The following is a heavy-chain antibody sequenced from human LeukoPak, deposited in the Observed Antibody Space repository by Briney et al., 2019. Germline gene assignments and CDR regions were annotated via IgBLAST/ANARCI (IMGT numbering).Heavy chain of an antibody. J-gene: IGHJ4*02. Sequence: ASVKVSCKASGGTFSSYAISWVRQAPGQGLEWMGGIIPIFGTANYAQKFQGRVTITADESTSTAYMELSSLRSEDTAVYYCARGISSGYYFHFDYWGQGTLVTVPS. CDR2: IIPIFGTA. CDR1: GGTFSSYA. V-gene: IGHV1-69*13. D-gene: IGHD3-22*01. CDR3: ARGISSGYYFHFDY.